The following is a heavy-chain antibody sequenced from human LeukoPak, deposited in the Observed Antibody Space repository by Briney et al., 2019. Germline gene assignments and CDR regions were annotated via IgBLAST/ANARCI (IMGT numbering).Heavy chain of an antibody. D-gene: IGHD4-23*01. CDR1: GFTFSSYA. J-gene: IGHJ4*02. Sequence: GGSLRLSCSASGFTFSSYAMHWVRQAPGKGLECVSAITGDGGRTYYADSVKGRFTISRDNSKNALYLQMNSLRAEDAAVYYCVKDPFYGGNPLYYFDYWGQGTLVTVSS. V-gene: IGHV3-64D*06. CDR3: VKDPFYGGNPLYYFDY. CDR2: ITGDGGRT.